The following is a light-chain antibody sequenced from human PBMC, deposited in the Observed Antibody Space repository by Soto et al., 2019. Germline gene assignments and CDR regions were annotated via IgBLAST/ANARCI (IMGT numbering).Light chain of an antibody. Sequence: EIVLTPSPATLSLSPGESATLSCRASQSVSSSSLAWYQQKPGQAPRLLFFGVSNRAAGVPDRFGGSGSGTDFTLTISRLEPEEFAVYYCQQYGGSPLTFGGGTKVDIK. CDR3: QQYGGSPLT. J-gene: IGKJ4*01. CDR2: GVS. V-gene: IGKV3-20*01. CDR1: QSVSSSS.